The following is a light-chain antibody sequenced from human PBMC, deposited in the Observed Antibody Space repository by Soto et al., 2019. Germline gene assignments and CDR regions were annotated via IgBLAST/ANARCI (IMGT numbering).Light chain of an antibody. J-gene: IGKJ5*01. CDR2: AAS. V-gene: IGKV1-9*01. CDR1: QGISSY. Sequence: DIQLTQSPSFLSASVGDRVTITCRASQGISSYLAWYQQNPGKAPELLIYAASTLQSGVPSRFSGSGSGTEFTLTISSLQPEEFATYYCQQLNTFPVTFGQGTRLEIK. CDR3: QQLNTFPVT.